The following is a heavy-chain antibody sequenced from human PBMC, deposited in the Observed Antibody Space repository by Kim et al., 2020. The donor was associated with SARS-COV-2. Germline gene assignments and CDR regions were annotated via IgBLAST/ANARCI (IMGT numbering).Heavy chain of an antibody. J-gene: IGHJ3*02. V-gene: IGHV3-48*02. Sequence: TTIHYSDSVKGRFTVSRDNAKNSLSLLMNSLRDEDTAAYYCVRESADAFDIWGQGTMVTVSS. CDR3: VRESADAFDI. CDR2: TTI.